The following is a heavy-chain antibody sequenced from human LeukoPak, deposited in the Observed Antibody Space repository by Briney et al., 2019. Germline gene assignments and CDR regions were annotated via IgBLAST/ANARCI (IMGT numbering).Heavy chain of an antibody. V-gene: IGHV3-23*01. CDR3: ATPDRGYGGIFDY. J-gene: IGHJ4*02. Sequence: GGSLRLSCAASGFTFSSYAMSWARQAPGKGLEWVSVISGTGDTTYYADSVKGRFTISRDNSKNTLYLQMNSLRAEDTAVYYCATPDRGYGGIFDYWGQGTLVTVSS. CDR1: GFTFSSYA. CDR2: ISGTGDTT. D-gene: IGHD4-23*01.